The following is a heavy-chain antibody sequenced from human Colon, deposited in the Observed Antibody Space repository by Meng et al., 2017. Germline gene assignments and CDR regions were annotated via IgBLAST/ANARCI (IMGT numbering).Heavy chain of an antibody. CDR1: GGSISSGDYY. Sequence: VQLQESGPGLVQPSQTLSLTCTVSGGSISSGDYYWSRIRQPPGKGLEWIGYIYYSGSTYSNASLKSRVTISIDRSKNQFSLKLSSVTAADTAVYYCARDRKHYGERGWFDPWGQGTLVTVSS. CDR2: IYYSGST. D-gene: IGHD4-17*01. J-gene: IGHJ5*02. CDR3: ARDRKHYGERGWFDP. V-gene: IGHV4-30-4*01.